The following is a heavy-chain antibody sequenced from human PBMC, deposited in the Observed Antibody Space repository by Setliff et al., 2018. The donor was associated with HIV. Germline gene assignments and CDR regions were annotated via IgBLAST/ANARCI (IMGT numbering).Heavy chain of an antibody. CDR1: GGSFSGYY. V-gene: IGHV4-59*10. Sequence: PSETLSLTCAVYGGSFSGYYWSWIRQPAGKGLEWIGRMHTSGNTNYNPSLKSRVTMSVDTSKNQFSLTLNSVTAADTAVYYCARGSRQLTIFGVVFKTNYYFMDVWGKGTAVTVSS. D-gene: IGHD3-3*01. CDR2: MHTSGNT. J-gene: IGHJ6*03. CDR3: ARGSRQLTIFGVVFKTNYYFMDV.